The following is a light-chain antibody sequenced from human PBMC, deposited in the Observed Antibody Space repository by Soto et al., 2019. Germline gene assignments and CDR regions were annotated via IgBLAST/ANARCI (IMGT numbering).Light chain of an antibody. CDR2: GAS. Sequence: EIVLTQSPGTLSLSPGERATLSCRASQSVSSSYLAWYQQKPGQAPRLLIYGASSRATGIPDRFSGSGSGTDFTLTISRLEPEDFAVYYCQQYGSSLDTFGGGTMVEIK. CDR3: QQYGSSLDT. CDR1: QSVSSSY. J-gene: IGKJ4*01. V-gene: IGKV3-20*01.